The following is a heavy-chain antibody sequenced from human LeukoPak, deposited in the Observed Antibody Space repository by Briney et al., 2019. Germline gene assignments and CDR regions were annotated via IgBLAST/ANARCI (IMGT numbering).Heavy chain of an antibody. CDR3: ARRQSYGDLYDY. Sequence: ASVKVSCKASGYTFTSYGISWVRQAPGQGLEWMGWISVYNGNTNYAQKLQDRVTVTTDTSTSTAYMELRSLRSDDTAVYYCARRQSYGDLYDYWGQGTLVTVSS. V-gene: IGHV1-18*01. J-gene: IGHJ4*02. CDR2: ISVYNGNT. CDR1: GYTFTSYG. D-gene: IGHD4-17*01.